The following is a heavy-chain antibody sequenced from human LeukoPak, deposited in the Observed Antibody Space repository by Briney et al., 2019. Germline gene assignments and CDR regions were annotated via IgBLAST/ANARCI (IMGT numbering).Heavy chain of an antibody. J-gene: IGHJ4*02. CDR2: IYPGDSDT. D-gene: IGHD3-10*01. CDR3: ARLSMVRGVIRRIDY. CDR1: GYSFTSYW. Sequence: GESLKISCKGSGYSFTSYWIGGVRQMPGKGLEWMGIIYPGDSDTRYSASFQGQVTISADKSISTAYLQWSSLKASDTAMYYCARLSMVRGVIRRIDYWGQGTLVTVSS. V-gene: IGHV5-51*01.